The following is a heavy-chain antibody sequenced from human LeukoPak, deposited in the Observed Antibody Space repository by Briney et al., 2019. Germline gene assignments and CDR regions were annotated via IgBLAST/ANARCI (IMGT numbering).Heavy chain of an antibody. CDR1: GYSFTSYW. CDR3: ARRAIIQGTSALDF. Sequence: GESLKISCKGSGYSFTSYWIGWVRPMPGKGLEWMGIIYPRDSTTRYSPAFEGQVTISVDKSITTAYLQWSSLKASDSAMYYCARRAIIQGTSALDFWGQGTLVTVSS. V-gene: IGHV5-51*01. D-gene: IGHD1-26*01. CDR2: IYPRDSTT. J-gene: IGHJ4*02.